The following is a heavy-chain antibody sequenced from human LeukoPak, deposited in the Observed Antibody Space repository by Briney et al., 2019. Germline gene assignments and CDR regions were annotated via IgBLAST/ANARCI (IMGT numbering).Heavy chain of an antibody. CDR2: IYYSGST. CDR1: GDSISHYY. Sequence: PSETLSLTCTVSGDSISHYYWSWIRQPPGKGLEWIGYIYYSGSTNYNPSLKSRVTISVATSKNQFSLELRSVTAADTAVYYCARHVTISGPYDASDIWGQGTMVTVSP. V-gene: IGHV4-59*08. CDR3: ARHVTISGPYDASDI. J-gene: IGHJ3*02. D-gene: IGHD5-24*01.